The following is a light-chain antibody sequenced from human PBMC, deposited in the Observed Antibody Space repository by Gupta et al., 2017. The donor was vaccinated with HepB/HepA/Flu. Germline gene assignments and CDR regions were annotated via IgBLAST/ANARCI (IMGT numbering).Light chain of an antibody. Sequence: DIVMTQSPLSLPVTPGEPASISCRSSQSLLHSDGYNPLDWYLQKPGQSPQLLIYFGSNLASGVPDRFSGSGSGTDFTLKISRVEAEDVGVYYCMQALQTPWTFGQGTKVEIK. J-gene: IGKJ1*01. CDR2: FGS. CDR3: MQALQTPWT. CDR1: QSLLHSDGYNP. V-gene: IGKV2-28*01.